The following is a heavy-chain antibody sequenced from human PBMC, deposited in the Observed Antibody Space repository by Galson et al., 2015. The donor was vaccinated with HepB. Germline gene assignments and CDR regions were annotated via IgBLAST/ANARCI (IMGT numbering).Heavy chain of an antibody. CDR2: INPNSGGT. Sequence: SVKVSCKASGYTFTGYYMHWVRQAPGQGLEWMGWINPNSGGTNYAQKFQGRVTMTRDTSISTAYMELSRLRSDDTAVYYCARDLCRSTSCYTRSCYFDYWGQGTLVTVSS. D-gene: IGHD2-2*02. J-gene: IGHJ4*02. CDR3: ARDLCRSTSCYTRSCYFDY. CDR1: GYTFTGYY. V-gene: IGHV1-2*02.